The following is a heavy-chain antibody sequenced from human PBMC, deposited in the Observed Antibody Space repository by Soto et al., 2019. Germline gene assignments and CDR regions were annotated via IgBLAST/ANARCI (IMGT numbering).Heavy chain of an antibody. CDR1: EFFSSYS. CDR2: ISSSSTYI. J-gene: IGHJ4*02. D-gene: IGHD6-19*01. V-gene: IGHV3-21*01. CDR3: ARARYSSDWLPFDY. Sequence: PGGSLRLSCAASEFFSSYSMNWVRQAPGKGLEWVSSISSSSTYIYYADSVKGRFTISRDSSKNTLYLQMGSLRAEDMAVYYCARARYSSDWLPFDYWGQGTLVTVSS.